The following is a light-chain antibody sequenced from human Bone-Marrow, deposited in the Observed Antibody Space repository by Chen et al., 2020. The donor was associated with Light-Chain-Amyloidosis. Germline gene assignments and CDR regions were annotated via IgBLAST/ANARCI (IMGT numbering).Light chain of an antibody. CDR3: QVWDRSSDRPV. CDR2: DDS. J-gene: IGLJ3*02. Sequence: SYVLTQPSSVSVAPGQTATIACGGNNTGSTSVHWYQQTPGQAPLLVVYDDSDRPSGIPERLSGSTSGNTATLTISRVEAGDEADYYCQVWDRSSDRPVFGGGTKLTVL. CDR1: NTGSTS. V-gene: IGLV3-21*02.